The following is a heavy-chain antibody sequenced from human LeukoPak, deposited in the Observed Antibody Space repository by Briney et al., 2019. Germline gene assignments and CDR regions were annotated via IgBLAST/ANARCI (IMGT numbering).Heavy chain of an antibody. J-gene: IGHJ4*02. Sequence: GESLKISCAASGFTFSSYSMNWVRQAPGKGLEWVSYISSSSSTIYYADSMKGRFTISRDNAKNSLYLQMSSLRAEDTAVYYCARDYGDYFDYWGQGTLVTVSS. CDR3: ARDYGDYFDY. D-gene: IGHD4-17*01. CDR2: ISSSSSTI. V-gene: IGHV3-48*01. CDR1: GFTFSSYS.